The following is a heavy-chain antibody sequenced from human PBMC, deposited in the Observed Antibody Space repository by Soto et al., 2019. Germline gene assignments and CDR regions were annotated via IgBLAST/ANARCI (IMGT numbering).Heavy chain of an antibody. V-gene: IGHV4-34*01. CDR2: IKLGGTT. D-gene: IGHD1-26*01. J-gene: IGHJ4*02. Sequence: SETLSLTCAVSGGSYSGYYWSWVRQSPAEGLEWIGEIKLGGTTRYNPSHESRVTISEDTSKRQFSLRLGSGTAADTAIYYCARGQPYSWNYNYFDYWGQGTLVTVSS. CDR1: GGSYSGYY. CDR3: ARGQPYSWNYNYFDY.